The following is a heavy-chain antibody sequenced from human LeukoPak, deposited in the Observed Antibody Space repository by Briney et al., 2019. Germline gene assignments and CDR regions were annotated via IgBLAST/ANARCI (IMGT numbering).Heavy chain of an antibody. Sequence: GGSLRLSCTASGFTFSSYAISWVRQAPGKGLEWVSTIRGSGGTTYYADSVKGRFTISRDNSKNTLYLQMNSLRAEDTAVYYCAQGGTGSTDWFDPWGRGTLVTVSS. CDR2: IRGSGGTT. V-gene: IGHV3-23*01. CDR3: AQGGTGSTDWFDP. J-gene: IGHJ5*02. CDR1: GFTFSSYA. D-gene: IGHD1-7*01.